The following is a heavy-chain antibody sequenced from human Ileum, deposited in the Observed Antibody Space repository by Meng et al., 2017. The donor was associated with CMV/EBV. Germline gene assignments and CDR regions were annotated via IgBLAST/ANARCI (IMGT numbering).Heavy chain of an antibody. J-gene: IGHJ4*02. CDR1: GFTFSSYG. V-gene: IGHV3-30*02. CDR3: AKDRVIYDFWSGYSESHFDY. Sequence: LTGAASGFTFSSYGMHWVRQAPGKGLEWVAFIRYDGSNKYYADSVKGRFTISRDNSKNTLYLQMNSLRAEDTAVYYCAKDRVIYDFWSGYSESHFDYWGQGTLVTVSS. CDR2: IRYDGSNK. D-gene: IGHD3-3*01.